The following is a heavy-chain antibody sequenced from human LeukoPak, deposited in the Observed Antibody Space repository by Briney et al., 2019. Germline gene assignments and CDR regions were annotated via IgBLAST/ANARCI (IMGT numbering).Heavy chain of an antibody. CDR3: ARDLMIVVVPFDY. CDR1: GFTFSSYW. CDR2: IKQDGSEK. V-gene: IGHV3-7*01. Sequence: AGRSLRLSCAASGFTFSSYWMSWVRQAPGKGLEWVANIKQDGSEKYYVDSVKGRFTISRDNAKNSLYLQMNSLRAEDTAVYYCARDLMIVVVPFDYWGQGTLVTVSS. D-gene: IGHD3-22*01. J-gene: IGHJ4*02.